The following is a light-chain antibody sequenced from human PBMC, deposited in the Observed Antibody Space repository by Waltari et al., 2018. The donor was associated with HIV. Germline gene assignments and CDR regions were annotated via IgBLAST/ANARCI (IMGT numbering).Light chain of an antibody. Sequence: DIQMTQSPSSLSVSVGDRVTITCRASQTVTSYLNWYQQKPGKAPNLLIYAASTLQSGVPSRFSGSGSGTDYTLTISSLLPEDFATYYCQQSHSIPYTFGQGTKVEIK. J-gene: IGKJ2*01. CDR2: AAS. CDR3: QQSHSIPYT. V-gene: IGKV1-39*01. CDR1: QTVTSY.